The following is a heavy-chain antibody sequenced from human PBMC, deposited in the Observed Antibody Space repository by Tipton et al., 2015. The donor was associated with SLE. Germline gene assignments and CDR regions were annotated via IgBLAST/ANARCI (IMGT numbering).Heavy chain of an antibody. CDR2: INHSGST. CDR3: ARLKQWLVRPYYFDY. CDR1: GGSFSGYY. V-gene: IGHV4-34*01. Sequence: TLSLTCAVYGGSFSGYYWSWIRQPPGKGLEWIGEINHSGSTNYNPSLKSRVTISVDTSQNQFSLKLSSVTAADTAVYYCARLKQWLVRPYYFDYWGQGTLVTVSS. J-gene: IGHJ4*02. D-gene: IGHD6-19*01.